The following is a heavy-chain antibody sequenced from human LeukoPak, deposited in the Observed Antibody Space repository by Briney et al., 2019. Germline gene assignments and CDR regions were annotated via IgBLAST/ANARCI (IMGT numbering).Heavy chain of an antibody. CDR2: IYHSGST. Sequence: SETLSLTCTVSGGSISSSSYYWGWIRQPPGKGLEWIGSIYHSGSTYYNPSLKSRVTIAVETSKNQFSLKLSSVTAADKAVYYCARGGRRQYYYDSSGYYQYWGQGTLVTVSS. J-gene: IGHJ4*02. V-gene: IGHV4-39*07. CDR3: ARGGRRQYYYDSSGYYQY. CDR1: GGSISSSSYY. D-gene: IGHD3-22*01.